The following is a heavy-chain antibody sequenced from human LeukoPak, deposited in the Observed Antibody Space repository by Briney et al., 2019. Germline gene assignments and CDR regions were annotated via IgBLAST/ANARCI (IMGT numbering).Heavy chain of an antibody. Sequence: GGSLRLSCAASGFTFSGSAMHWVRQASGKGLEWVGRIRSKANSYATAYAASVKGRFTISRDDSKNTAYLQMNSLKTEDTAVYYCSRGLPYDFWSGYDWFDPWGQGTLVTVSS. CDR2: IRSKANSYAT. D-gene: IGHD3-3*01. V-gene: IGHV3-73*01. CDR1: GFTFSGSA. J-gene: IGHJ5*02. CDR3: SRGLPYDFWSGYDWFDP.